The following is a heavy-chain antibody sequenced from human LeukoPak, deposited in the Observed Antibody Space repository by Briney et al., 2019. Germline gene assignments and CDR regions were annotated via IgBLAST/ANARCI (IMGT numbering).Heavy chain of an antibody. CDR1: GFTFSSYA. J-gene: IGHJ1*01. CDR2: ISYDGSNK. Sequence: PGGSLRLSCAASGFTFSSYAMHWVRQAPGKGLEWVAVISYDGSNKYYADSVKGRFTISRDDSKNTLYLQMNSLRAEDTAVYYCARDKAVTTELTQYFQHWGQGTLVTVSS. V-gene: IGHV3-30-3*01. D-gene: IGHD4-11*01. CDR3: ARDKAVTTELTQYFQH.